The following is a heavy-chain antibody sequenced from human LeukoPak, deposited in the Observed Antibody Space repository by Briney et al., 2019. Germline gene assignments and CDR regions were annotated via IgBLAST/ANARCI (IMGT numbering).Heavy chain of an antibody. CDR3: ARWEAGEETTNYYYGMDV. CDR1: GYSFTSYW. CDR2: IDPSDSYT. J-gene: IGHJ6*02. V-gene: IGHV5-10-1*01. Sequence: TGESLKISCKGSGYSFTSYWISWVRQMPGKGLEWVGRIDPSDSYTNYSPSFQGHVTISADKSISTAYLQWSSLKASDTAMYYCARWEAGEETTNYYYGMDVWGQGTTVTVSS. D-gene: IGHD3-16*01.